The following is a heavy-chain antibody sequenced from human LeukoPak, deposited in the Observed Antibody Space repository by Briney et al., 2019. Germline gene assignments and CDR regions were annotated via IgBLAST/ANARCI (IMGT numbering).Heavy chain of an antibody. Sequence: PGGSXRLXCAASGFTFSNSAMAWVRQAPGKGLEWVSSITGSGDYTYYADFVKGRFIISRDNSKNTLYLQLNSLRAEDTAVYYCANKPAGFDPWGQGTLVTVSS. CDR3: ANKPAGFDP. J-gene: IGHJ5*02. D-gene: IGHD6-19*01. CDR1: GFTFSNSA. CDR2: ITGSGDYT. V-gene: IGHV3-23*01.